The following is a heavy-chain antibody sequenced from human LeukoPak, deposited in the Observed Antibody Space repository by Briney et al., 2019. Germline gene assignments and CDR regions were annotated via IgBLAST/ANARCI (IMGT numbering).Heavy chain of an antibody. CDR3: ARTEGYCSGGSCYARYFDY. J-gene: IGHJ4*02. V-gene: IGHV3-53*01. D-gene: IGHD2-15*01. CDR1: GFTVSSNY. Sequence: GGSLRLSCAASGFTVSSNYMSWVRQAPGKGLEWVSVIYSGGSTYYADSVKGRFTISRDNSKNTLYPQMNSLRAEDTAVYYCARTEGYCSGGSCYARYFDYWGQGTLVTVSS. CDR2: IYSGGST.